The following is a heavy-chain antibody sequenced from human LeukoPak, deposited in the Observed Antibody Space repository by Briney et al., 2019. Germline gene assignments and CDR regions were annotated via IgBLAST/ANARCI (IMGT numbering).Heavy chain of an antibody. Sequence: SETLSLTCTVSGYSISSGYYWTWIRQPPGKGLEWIGYAHYTGYTNYNPSLKSRVTISVDTSKNQFSLRLNSLTAADTAVYYCARDVRFYDISAYAYFDYWGQGALVTVSS. V-gene: IGHV4-61*01. D-gene: IGHD3-22*01. J-gene: IGHJ4*02. CDR2: AHYTGYT. CDR1: GYSISSGYY. CDR3: ARDVRFYDISAYAYFDY.